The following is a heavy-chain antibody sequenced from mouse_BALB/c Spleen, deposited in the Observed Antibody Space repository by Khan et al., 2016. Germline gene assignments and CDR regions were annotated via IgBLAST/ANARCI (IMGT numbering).Heavy chain of an antibody. CDR2: IDPFNGGT. V-gene: IGHV1S135*01. D-gene: IGHD2-2*01. CDR1: GYSFTSYY. Sequence: EVQLQESGPELMKPGASVKISCKASGYSFTSYYMHWVKQSHGKSLEWIGYIDPFNGGTSYNQKFKGKATLTVDKSSSTAYMHLSSLTSEDSAVXYCAREERLDYYAMDYWGHGTSVTVSS. CDR3: AREERLDYYAMDY. J-gene: IGHJ4*01.